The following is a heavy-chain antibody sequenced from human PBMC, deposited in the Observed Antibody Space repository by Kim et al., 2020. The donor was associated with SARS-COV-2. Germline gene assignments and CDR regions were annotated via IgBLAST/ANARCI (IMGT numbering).Heavy chain of an antibody. D-gene: IGHD3-9*01. Sequence: SVKARITISRDNAKNSLYLQMNSLRAEDTAVYYCARAYYDILTGYYYGMDVWGQGTTVTVSS. J-gene: IGHJ6*02. CDR3: ARAYYDILTGYYYGMDV. V-gene: IGHV3-11*06.